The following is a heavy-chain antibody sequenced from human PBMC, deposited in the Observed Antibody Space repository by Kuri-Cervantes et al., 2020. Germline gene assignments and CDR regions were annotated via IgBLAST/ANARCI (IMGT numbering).Heavy chain of an antibody. CDR1: GGSISSGGYY. D-gene: IGHD1-20*01. CDR3: ARDLRTSYNWNDVYYYYYGMDV. CDR2: IYYSGST. J-gene: IGHJ6*02. Sequence: SCTVSGGSISSGGYYWSWIRQHPGKGLEWIGYIYYSGSTYYNPSLKSRVTISVDTSKNQFSLKLSSVTAADTAVYYCARDLRTSYNWNDVYYYYYGMDVWGQGTTVTVSS. V-gene: IGHV4-31*02.